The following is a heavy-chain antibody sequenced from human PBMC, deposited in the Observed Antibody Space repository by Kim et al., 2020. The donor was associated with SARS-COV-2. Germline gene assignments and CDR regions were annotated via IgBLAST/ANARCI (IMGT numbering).Heavy chain of an antibody. J-gene: IGHJ4*02. Sequence: GGSLRLSCAASGFTFSSYAMHWVRQAPGKGLEWVAVISYDGSNKYYADSVKGRFTISRDNSKNTLYLQMNSLRAEDTAVYYCARDEGEMATTPFDYWGQGTLVTVSS. CDR1: GFTFSSYA. D-gene: IGHD5-12*01. CDR3: ARDEGEMATTPFDY. CDR2: ISYDGSNK. V-gene: IGHV3-30-3*01.